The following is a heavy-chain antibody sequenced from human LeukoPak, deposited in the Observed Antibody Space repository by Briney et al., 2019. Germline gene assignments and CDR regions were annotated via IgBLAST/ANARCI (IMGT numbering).Heavy chain of an antibody. D-gene: IGHD4-11*01. J-gene: IGHJ6*02. CDR3: AREIGVTTYYYYYGMDV. CDR2: IGSSGSTI. V-gene: IGHV3-11*01. Sequence: GGSLRLSCAASGFTLSDYYMSWIRQAPGKGLEWVSYIGSSGSTIYYADSVKGRFTISRDNAKNSLYLQMNSLRAADTAVYYCAREIGVTTYYYYYGMDVWGQGTTVTVSS. CDR1: GFTLSDYY.